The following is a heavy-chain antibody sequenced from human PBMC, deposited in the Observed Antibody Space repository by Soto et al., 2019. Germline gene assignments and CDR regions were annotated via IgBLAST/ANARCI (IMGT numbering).Heavy chain of an antibody. D-gene: IGHD3-22*01. CDR1: GYSFTSYW. V-gene: IGHV5-51*01. CDR3: AGRYYSSGYLYYYYGMDV. J-gene: IGHJ6*01. Sequence: PGESLKISCKGSGYSFTSYWIGWVRQVPWKGLEWMGIIYPGDSDTRYSPSFQGQVTISADKSISTAYLQWSSLKASDTAMYYCAGRYYSSGYLYYYYGMDVLAQGTTVTVSS. CDR2: IYPGDSDT.